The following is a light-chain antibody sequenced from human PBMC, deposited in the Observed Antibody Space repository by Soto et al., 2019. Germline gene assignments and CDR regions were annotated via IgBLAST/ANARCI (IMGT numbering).Light chain of an antibody. CDR3: QSYDSSLSGSV. J-gene: IGLJ3*02. Sequence: QPVLTQPPSVSGAPGQRVTISCTGSSSNIGAGYDVHWYQQLPGTAPKLLIYGNTDRPSGVPDRFSGSKCGTSASLAITGLQAEDEADYYCQSYDSSLSGSVFGGGTKLTVL. V-gene: IGLV1-40*01. CDR2: GNT. CDR1: SSNIGAGYD.